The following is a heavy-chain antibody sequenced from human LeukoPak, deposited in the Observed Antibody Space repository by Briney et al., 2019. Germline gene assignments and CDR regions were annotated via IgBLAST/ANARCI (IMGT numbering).Heavy chain of an antibody. D-gene: IGHD6-6*01. J-gene: IGHJ4*02. CDR3: ARVGPYSSSSFGG. CDR2: ISYDGSNK. CDR1: GFTFSSYA. Sequence: GGSLRLSCAASGFTFSSYAMHWVRQAPGKGLEWVAVISYDGSNKYYADSVKGRFTISRDNSKNTLYLQMNSLRSEDTAVYYCARVGPYSSSSFGGWGQGTLVTVSS. V-gene: IGHV3-30-3*01.